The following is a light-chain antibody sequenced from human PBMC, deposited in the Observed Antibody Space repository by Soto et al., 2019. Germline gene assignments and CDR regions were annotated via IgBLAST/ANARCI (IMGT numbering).Light chain of an antibody. CDR2: WAS. CDR1: QSVLYNSNNKNY. CDR3: QRYYRTPWT. V-gene: IGKV4-1*01. Sequence: DIVMTQSPDSLAVSLGERATINCKSSQSVLYNSNNKNYLAWYQQKPGQPPKLLIYWASTRESGVPDRLSGSGSGTDFTLTISSLQAEDVAVYYCQRYYRTPWTFGQGTKVEIK. J-gene: IGKJ1*01.